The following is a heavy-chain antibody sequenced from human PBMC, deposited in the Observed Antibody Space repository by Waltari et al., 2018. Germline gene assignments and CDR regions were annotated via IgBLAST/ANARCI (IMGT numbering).Heavy chain of an antibody. CDR1: GGTFSSYA. J-gene: IGHJ4*02. D-gene: IGHD3-10*01. CDR2: IIPSLVTA. V-gene: IGHV1-69*01. CDR3: ARDSRLGTVWFGELFPQFDY. Sequence: QVQLVQSGAEVKKPGSSVKVSCKASGGTFSSYAISWVRQAPGQGLEWMGGIIPSLVTANYAQKVQGRVTITADESTSTAYMELSSLRSEDTAVYYCARDSRLGTVWFGELFPQFDYWGQGTLVTVSS.